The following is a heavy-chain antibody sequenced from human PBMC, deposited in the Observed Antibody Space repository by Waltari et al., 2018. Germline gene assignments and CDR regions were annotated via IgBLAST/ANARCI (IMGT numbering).Heavy chain of an antibody. CDR1: GLRFRNDS. Sequence: EVQLLESGGGLVKPGGSCRLSCGASGLRFRNDSRNGVRQAPGKGLEWVSVISGTGTTTYYADSVKGRFTISRDNSKNTLYLQMNSLRADDTAVYYCAKDPTIIVTDYHGMDVWGQGTTVTVSS. D-gene: IGHD3-22*01. CDR3: AKDPTIIVTDYHGMDV. V-gene: IGHV3-23*01. CDR2: ISGTGTTT. J-gene: IGHJ6*02.